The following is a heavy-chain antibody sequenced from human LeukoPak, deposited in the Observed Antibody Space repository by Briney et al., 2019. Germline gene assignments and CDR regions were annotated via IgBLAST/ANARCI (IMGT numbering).Heavy chain of an antibody. V-gene: IGHV4-59*01. CDR2: IYYSGST. CDR3: ARARGDYDFGYYYYYMDV. CDR1: GGSISSYY. J-gene: IGHJ6*03. D-gene: IGHD4-17*01. Sequence: TSETLSLTCTVSGGSISSYYWSWIRQPPGKGLEWIGYIYYSGSTNYNPSLKSRVTISVDTSKNQFSLKLSSVTAADTAVYYCARARGDYDFGYYYYYMDVWDKGTTVTVSS.